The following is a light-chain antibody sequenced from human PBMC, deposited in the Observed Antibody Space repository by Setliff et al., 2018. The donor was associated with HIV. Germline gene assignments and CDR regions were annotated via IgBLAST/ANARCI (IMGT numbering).Light chain of an antibody. CDR3: SSYTSTYTLYV. CDR1: SSDVGGYNY. V-gene: IGLV2-14*03. J-gene: IGLJ1*01. Sequence: QSALTQPASVSGSPGQSITISCTGTSSDVGGYNYVSWYQHHPGKAPKLMIYDVTNRPSGVSTRFSGSKSGNTASLTISGLQAEDDANYYCSSYTSTYTLYVFGTGTKVTVL. CDR2: DVT.